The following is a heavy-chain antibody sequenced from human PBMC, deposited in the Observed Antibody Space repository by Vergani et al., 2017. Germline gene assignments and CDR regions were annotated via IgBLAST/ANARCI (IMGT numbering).Heavy chain of an antibody. D-gene: IGHD3-9*01. CDR2: IYYSGST. CDR3: ARALVIAIFPKTAGFDC. CDR1: GGPISSGGYY. Sequence: QVQLQESGPGLVKPSQTLSLTCTVSGGPISSGGYYWSWIRQHPGKGLEWIGYIYYSGSTYYNPSLKSRVTISVDTSKNQFSLKLSSVTAAVTAVYYCARALVIAIFPKTAGFDCGGEGMLVAVSS. J-gene: IGHJ4*02. V-gene: IGHV4-31*03.